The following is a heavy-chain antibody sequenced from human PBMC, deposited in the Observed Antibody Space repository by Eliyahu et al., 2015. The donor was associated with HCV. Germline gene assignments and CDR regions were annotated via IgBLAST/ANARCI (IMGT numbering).Heavy chain of an antibody. V-gene: IGHV4-59*01. CDR1: GGSIXSYX. J-gene: IGHJ4*02. CDR3: ARGGYDSVGGYYFDY. Sequence: QVQLQESGPGLVKPSETLSLXCTVSGGSIXSYXWSWIRQPPGKGLEWIGYIYYSGSTNYNPSLKSRVTISVDTSKNQFSLKLSSVTAADTAVYYCARGGYDSVGGYYFDYWGQGTLVTVSS. D-gene: IGHD3-22*01. CDR2: IYYSGST.